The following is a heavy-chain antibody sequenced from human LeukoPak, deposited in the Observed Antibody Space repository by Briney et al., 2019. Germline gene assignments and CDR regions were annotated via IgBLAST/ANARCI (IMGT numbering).Heavy chain of an antibody. V-gene: IGHV4-59*01. D-gene: IGHD4-17*01. CDR2: IYYSGST. CDR1: GGSISSYY. CDR3: ARLTTVTNYYYGMDV. J-gene: IGHJ6*02. Sequence: SETLSLTCTVSGGSISSYYWSWIRQPPGKGLEWIGYIYYSGSTNYNPSLKSRVTISVDTSKNQFSLKLSSVTAADTAVYYCARLTTVTNYYYGMDVWGQGTTVTVSS.